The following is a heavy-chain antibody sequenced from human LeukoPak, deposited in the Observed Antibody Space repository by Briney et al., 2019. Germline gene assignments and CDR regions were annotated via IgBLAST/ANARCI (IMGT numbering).Heavy chain of an antibody. CDR1: GGSISSGSYY. V-gene: IGHV4-31*03. Sequence: PSQTLSLTCTVSGGSISSGSYYWSWIRQHPGKGLEWIGYIYYSGSTYYNPSLKSRVTISVDTSKNQFSLKLSSVTAADTAVYYCARDDYGGTTPPYYYYMDVWGKGTTVTVS. D-gene: IGHD4-23*01. CDR2: IYYSGST. CDR3: ARDDYGGTTPPYYYYMDV. J-gene: IGHJ6*03.